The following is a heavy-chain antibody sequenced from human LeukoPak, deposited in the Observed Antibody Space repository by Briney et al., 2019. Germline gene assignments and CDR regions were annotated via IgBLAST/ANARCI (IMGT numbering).Heavy chain of an antibody. Sequence: SETLSLTCTVSGGSISSGDYYWSWIRQHPGKGLEWIGYIYYSGSTYYNPSLKSRVTISVDTSKNQFSLKLSSVTAADTAVYYCARVGGGQLWLVDYRGQGTLVTVSS. CDR3: ARVGGGQLWLVDY. V-gene: IGHV4-31*03. CDR2: IYYSGST. D-gene: IGHD5-18*01. CDR1: GGSISSGDYY. J-gene: IGHJ4*02.